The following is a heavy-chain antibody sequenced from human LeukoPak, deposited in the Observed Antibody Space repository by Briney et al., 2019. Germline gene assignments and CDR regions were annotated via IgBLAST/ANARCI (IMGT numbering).Heavy chain of an antibody. V-gene: IGHV1-3*01. CDR3: AREGYYYDSSGYYPYYFDY. J-gene: IGHJ4*02. Sequence: ASVKVSCKASGYTYTSYAMHWVRQAPGQRLEWMGWINAGNGNTKYSQKFQGRVTITRDTSASTAYMELSSLRSEDTAVYYCAREGYYYDSSGYYPYYFDYWGQGTLVTVSS. CDR2: INAGNGNT. CDR1: GYTYTSYA. D-gene: IGHD3-22*01.